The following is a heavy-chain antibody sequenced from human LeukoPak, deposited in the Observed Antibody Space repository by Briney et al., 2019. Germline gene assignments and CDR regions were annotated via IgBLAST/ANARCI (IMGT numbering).Heavy chain of an antibody. CDR1: GGSFSGYY. CDR3: ARGRRVVGATFFDY. D-gene: IGHD1-26*01. V-gene: IGHV4-34*01. Sequence: SETLSLTCAVYGGSFSGYYWSWLRQPPGKGLEWIGEINHSGSTNYNPSLKSRVTISVDTSKNQFSLKLSSVTAADTAVYYCARGRRVVGATFFDYWGQGTLVTVSS. J-gene: IGHJ4*02. CDR2: INHSGST.